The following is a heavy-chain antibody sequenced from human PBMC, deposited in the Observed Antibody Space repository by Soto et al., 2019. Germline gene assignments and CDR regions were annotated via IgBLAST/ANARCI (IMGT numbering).Heavy chain of an antibody. CDR1: GFTFSDYY. Sequence: QVQLVESGGALVKAGGSLRLSCAASGFTFSDYYMSWIRQTPGKGLEWLSHISSSTGYTNYADSVKGRFTISRDNTKKSLYLQMNSLRADDTAVYYCARGDSTWSYWGQGTLVTVSS. D-gene: IGHD2-2*01. J-gene: IGHJ4*02. CDR3: ARGDSTWSY. CDR2: ISSSTGYT. V-gene: IGHV3-11*05.